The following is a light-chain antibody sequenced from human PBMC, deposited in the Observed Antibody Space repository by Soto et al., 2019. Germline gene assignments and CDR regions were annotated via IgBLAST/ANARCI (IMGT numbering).Light chain of an antibody. V-gene: IGLV2-14*01. CDR3: SSYRSSSTLYV. CDR1: SSDVGSSKY. Sequence: QSALTQPASVSGSPGQSITISCTGTSSDVGSSKYVSWYQQHPGKAPKLMIYEVSNRPSGVSDRFSGSKSGYTASLTISGLQAEDEADYYCSSYRSSSTLYVFGNGTKLTVL. J-gene: IGLJ1*01. CDR2: EVS.